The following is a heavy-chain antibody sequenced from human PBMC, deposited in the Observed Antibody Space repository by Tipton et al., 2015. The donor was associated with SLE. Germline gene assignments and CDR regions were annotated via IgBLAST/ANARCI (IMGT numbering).Heavy chain of an antibody. CDR1: GVSMSSGGYY. V-gene: IGHV4-61*02. CDR2: VYVNGNT. Sequence: TLSLTCTVSGVSMSSGGYYWAWIRQPAGKGLEWMGRVYVNGNTQYNPTLKSRFTMSLDTSKNQVSLELSSVTAADTAVYYCARGLLEPGDYWGQGTLVTVSS. D-gene: IGHD1-1*01. J-gene: IGHJ4*02. CDR3: ARGLLEPGDY.